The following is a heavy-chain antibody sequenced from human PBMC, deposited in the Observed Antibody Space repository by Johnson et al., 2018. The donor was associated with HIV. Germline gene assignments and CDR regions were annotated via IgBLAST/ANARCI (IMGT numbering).Heavy chain of an antibody. D-gene: IGHD6-19*01. Sequence: QEKLVESGGGVVQPGRSLRLSCAASGFTFSSYAMHWVRQAPGKGLEWVAVISYDGSNKYYADSVKGRFTISRDNAKNSLYLQMNSLRPEDTAVYYCASTSSGWFYAFDIWGQGTMVTVSS. J-gene: IGHJ3*02. V-gene: IGHV3-30-3*01. CDR2: ISYDGSNK. CDR3: ASTSSGWFYAFDI. CDR1: GFTFSSYA.